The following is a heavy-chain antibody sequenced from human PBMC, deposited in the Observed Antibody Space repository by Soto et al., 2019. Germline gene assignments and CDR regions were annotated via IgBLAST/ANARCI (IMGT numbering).Heavy chain of an antibody. J-gene: IGHJ4*02. CDR2: ISAYNGNI. CDR1: AYTFTNYG. V-gene: IGHV1-18*01. Sequence: ASVKVSCKASAYTFTNYGISWVRQAPGQGLEWMGWISAYNGNINYAQKFRGRVTMTTDTSTSSAYLEVRSLRSDDKAVYYCARSGSSRNLREFDSWGQRTLVTVSS. CDR3: ARSGSSRNLREFDS. D-gene: IGHD6-13*01.